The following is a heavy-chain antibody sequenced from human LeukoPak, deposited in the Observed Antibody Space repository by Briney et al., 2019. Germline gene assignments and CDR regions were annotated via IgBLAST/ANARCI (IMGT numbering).Heavy chain of an antibody. J-gene: IGHJ5*02. V-gene: IGHV3-30*02. CDR2: IRYDGSNK. CDR1: GFTFSNYG. Sequence: GGSLRLSCAASGFTFSNYGMHWVRQAPGKGLEWVAFIRYDGSNKYYADSVKGRFTISRDNSNNTLYLQMNSLRAEDTVVYYCAKDHCSGTSCFFFDPWGQGTLVTVSS. CDR3: AKDHCSGTSCFFFDP. D-gene: IGHD2-2*01.